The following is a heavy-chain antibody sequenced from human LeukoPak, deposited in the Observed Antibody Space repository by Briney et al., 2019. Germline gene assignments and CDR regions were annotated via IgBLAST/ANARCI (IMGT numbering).Heavy chain of an antibody. CDR2: IRPSSGGT. J-gene: IGHJ4*02. V-gene: IGHV1-2*02. D-gene: IGHD3-22*01. CDR1: GYIFTDYF. Sequence: SVKVSCKASGYIFTDYFFHCVRQAPGHGLEGMGWIRPSSGGTNYAQSLHVRVTMTRDTSINTDYVALNGLRSDDTAVYCCGRYGSGAYYGDYWGQGTLVTVSS. CDR3: GRYGSGAYYGDY.